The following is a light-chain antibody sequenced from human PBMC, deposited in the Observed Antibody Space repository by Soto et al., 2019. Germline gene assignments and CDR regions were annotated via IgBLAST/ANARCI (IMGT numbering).Light chain of an antibody. V-gene: IGKV1-39*01. CDR2: AAS. CDR3: QQSYSTRWT. CDR1: QSISSY. J-gene: IGKJ1*01. Sequence: DIQMTQSPSPLSASVGDRVTITCRAGQSISSYLNWYQQKPGKAPKLLIYAASSLQSGVPSRFSGSGSGTDFTLTISSLQPEDFATYYCQQSYSTRWTFGQGTKV.